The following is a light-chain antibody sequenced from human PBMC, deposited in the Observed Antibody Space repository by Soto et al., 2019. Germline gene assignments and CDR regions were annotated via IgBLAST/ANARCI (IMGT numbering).Light chain of an antibody. CDR1: QSVSSSY. CDR2: GTS. V-gene: IGKV3-20*01. Sequence: EIVLTQSPGTLSLSPGERATLSCRASQSVSSSYLAWYQQKPGQAPRLLIYGTSSRATAIPDRFSGSGSRTDFTLTISRLEPEDCAVYYCQQYGSSSWTFGQGTKVEIK. CDR3: QQYGSSSWT. J-gene: IGKJ1*01.